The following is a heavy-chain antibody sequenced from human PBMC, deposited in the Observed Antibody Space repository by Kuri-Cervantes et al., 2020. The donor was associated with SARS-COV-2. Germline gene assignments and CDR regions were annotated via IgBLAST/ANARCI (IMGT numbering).Heavy chain of an antibody. CDR3: TGYDFWSGYDAFDI. CDR1: GFTFSDYY. D-gene: IGHD3-3*01. Sequence: GGSLRLSCAASGFTFSDYYMSWIRQAPGKGLEWVSYISSSGSTIYYADSVKGRFTISRDNAKNSLYLQMNSLRAEDTAVYYCTGYDFWSGYDAFDIWGQGTMVAVSS. CDR2: ISSSGSTI. V-gene: IGHV3-11*01. J-gene: IGHJ3*02.